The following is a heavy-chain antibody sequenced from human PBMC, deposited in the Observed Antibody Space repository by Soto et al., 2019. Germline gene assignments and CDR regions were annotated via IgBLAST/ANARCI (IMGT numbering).Heavy chain of an antibody. J-gene: IGHJ6*04. D-gene: IGHD2-15*01. CDR2: IQSGGST. CDR3: TRDDVHCSGVRCYGVPMDA. Sequence: EVQLVESGGGLVQPGGSLRLSCAASGFTVSSNYMSWVRQAPGKGLEWVSLIQSGGSTYYAGSVKDRCTISRENSENTLFLQMNSLRVEDTAVYSWTRDDVHCSGVRCYGVPMDAWGKGTTFTVSA. CDR1: GFTVSSNY. V-gene: IGHV3-66*01.